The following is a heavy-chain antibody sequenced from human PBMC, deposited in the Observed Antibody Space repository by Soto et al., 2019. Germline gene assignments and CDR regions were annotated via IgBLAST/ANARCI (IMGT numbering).Heavy chain of an antibody. Sequence: EVQLVESGGGLVQPGRSLRLSCAASGFTFDDYAMHWVRQAPGKGLEWVSGISWNSGSIGYADSVKGRLTISRDNAKNSLYLQMNSLRDEDTALYYCAKDAITMVRGVISYYGMDVWGQGTTVTVSS. D-gene: IGHD3-10*01. CDR1: GFTFDDYA. V-gene: IGHV3-9*01. CDR3: AKDAITMVRGVISYYGMDV. CDR2: ISWNSGSI. J-gene: IGHJ6*02.